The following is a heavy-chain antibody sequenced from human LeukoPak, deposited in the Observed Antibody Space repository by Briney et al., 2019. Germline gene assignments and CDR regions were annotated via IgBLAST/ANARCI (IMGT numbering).Heavy chain of an antibody. D-gene: IGHD3-10*01. CDR2: ISSSSSYI. CDR3: ARELLTSSGSYSHDAFDI. V-gene: IGHV3-21*01. J-gene: IGHJ3*02. CDR1: GFTFSSYS. Sequence: PGGSLRLSCAASGFTFSSYSMNWVRQAPGKGLEWVSSISSSSSYIYYSDSVKGRFTISRDNAKNSLYLQMNSLRAEDTAVYYCARELLTSSGSYSHDAFDIWGQGTMVTVSS.